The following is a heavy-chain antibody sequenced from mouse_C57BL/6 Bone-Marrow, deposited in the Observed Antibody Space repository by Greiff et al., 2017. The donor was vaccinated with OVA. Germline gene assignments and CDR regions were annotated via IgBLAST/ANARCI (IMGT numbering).Heavy chain of an antibody. J-gene: IGHJ2*01. V-gene: IGHV1-26*01. CDR3: ARGSSYLPFDY. CDR1: GYTFTDYY. Sequence: EVQLQQSGPELVKPGASVKISCKASGYTFTDYYMNWVKQSHGKSLEWIGDINPNNGGTSYNQKFKGKATLTVDKSSSTAYMELRSLTSEDSAVYYCARGSSYLPFDYWGQGTTLTVSS. CDR2: INPNNGGT. D-gene: IGHD1-1*01.